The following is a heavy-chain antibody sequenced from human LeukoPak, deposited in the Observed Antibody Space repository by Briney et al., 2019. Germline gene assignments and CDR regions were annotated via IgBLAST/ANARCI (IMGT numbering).Heavy chain of an antibody. CDR2: IRYDGSNK. J-gene: IGHJ4*02. CDR3: AKDPMGIVVAGGGMDY. D-gene: IGHD6-19*01. Sequence: GGSLRLSCAASGFTFSSYGMHWVRQAPGKGLEWVAFIRYDGSNKYYADSVKGRFTISRDNSKNTLYLQMNSLRAEDTAVYYCAKDPMGIVVAGGGMDYWGQGTLVTVSS. V-gene: IGHV3-30*02. CDR1: GFTFSSYG.